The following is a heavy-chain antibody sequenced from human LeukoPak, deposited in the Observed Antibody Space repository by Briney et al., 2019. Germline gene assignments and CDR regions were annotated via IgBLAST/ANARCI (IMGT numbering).Heavy chain of an antibody. CDR3: ARLITGDQAFDI. D-gene: IGHD7-27*01. CDR2: IYYSGST. V-gene: IGHV4-39*01. Sequence: SETLSLTCTVSGGSISSSNYYWGWIRQPPGKGLEWIGSIYYSGSTYYNPSLKSRVTISVDTSKNQFSLKLSSVTAADTAVYYCARLITGDQAFDIWGQGTMVTVSS. CDR1: GGSISSSNYY. J-gene: IGHJ3*02.